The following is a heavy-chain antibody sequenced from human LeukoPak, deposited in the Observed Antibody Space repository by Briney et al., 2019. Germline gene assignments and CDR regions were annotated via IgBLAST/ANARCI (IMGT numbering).Heavy chain of an antibody. Sequence: GGSLRLSCAASGFTFSSYSMNWVRQAPGKGLEWASYISSSSSTIYYADSVKGRFTISRDNAKNSLYLQMNSLRAEDTAVYYCAREGLVRDTAMVNAFDIWGQGTMVTVSS. CDR2: ISSSSSTI. D-gene: IGHD5-18*01. CDR3: AREGLVRDTAMVNAFDI. J-gene: IGHJ3*02. CDR1: GFTFSSYS. V-gene: IGHV3-48*04.